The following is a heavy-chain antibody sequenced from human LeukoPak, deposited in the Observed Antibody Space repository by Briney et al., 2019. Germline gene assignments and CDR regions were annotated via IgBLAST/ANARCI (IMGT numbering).Heavy chain of an antibody. CDR2: MNPNRGNT. Sequence: ASVKVSCKASVYTFTSYDINWVRQATGQGLEWLGWMNPNRGNTGHAQNFQGRVTMTRNTSISTAYMELSSLRSEDTAVYYCARDYYGSKRSSFAPWGQGTLVTVSS. D-gene: IGHD3-10*01. J-gene: IGHJ5*02. CDR1: VYTFTSYD. V-gene: IGHV1-8*01. CDR3: ARDYYGSKRSSFAP.